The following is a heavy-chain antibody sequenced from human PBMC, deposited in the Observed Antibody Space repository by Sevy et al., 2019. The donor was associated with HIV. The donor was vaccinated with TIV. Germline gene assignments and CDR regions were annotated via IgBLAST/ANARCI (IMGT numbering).Heavy chain of an antibody. CDR1: GYTFTSYD. V-gene: IGHV1-8*03. D-gene: IGHD3-10*01. CDR2: MNPNSGNT. J-gene: IGHJ3*02. CDR3: ARASTYYYHAFDI. Sequence: ASVKVSCKASGYTFTSYDINWVRQATGQGLEWMGWMNPNSGNTGYAQKFQGRVTITRNTSISTAYMELSSLRSEDTAVDYCARASTYYYHAFDIWGQGTMVTVSS.